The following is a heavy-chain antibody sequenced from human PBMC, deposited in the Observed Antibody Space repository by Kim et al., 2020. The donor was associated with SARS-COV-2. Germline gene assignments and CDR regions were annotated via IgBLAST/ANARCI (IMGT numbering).Heavy chain of an antibody. D-gene: IGHD3-16*01. CDR3: VRFPPVMETTYYYYGMGV. Sequence: VKGRFPISRDNAKNTFYLKMNSLGAEDTAVYYCVRFPPVMETTYYYYGMGVWGQGTTVTVSS. J-gene: IGHJ6*02. V-gene: IGHV3-48*03.